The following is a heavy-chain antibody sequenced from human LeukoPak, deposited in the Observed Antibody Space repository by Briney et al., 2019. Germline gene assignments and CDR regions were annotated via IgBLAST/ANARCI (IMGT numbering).Heavy chain of an antibody. CDR1: GFAVNTYD. CDR3: AGYGVYPY. V-gene: IGHV3-48*01. CDR2: FGISGTI. Sequence: GGSLRLSCAASGFAVNTYDMHWVRQAPGEGPQWIAYFGISGTIYYADSVRGRFTISRDSAKNSLYLQMNGLRVDGAAIYYCAGYGVYPYWGQGTPVTVSS. D-gene: IGHD5/OR15-5a*01. J-gene: IGHJ4*02.